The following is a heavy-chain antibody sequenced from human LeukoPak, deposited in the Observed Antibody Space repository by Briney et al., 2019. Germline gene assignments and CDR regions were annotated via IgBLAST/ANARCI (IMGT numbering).Heavy chain of an antibody. CDR1: GFTFDDYA. J-gene: IGHJ4*02. D-gene: IGHD5-18*01. V-gene: IGHV3-9*01. CDR3: ARKGDTAMVTFDY. Sequence: QSGGSLRLSCAASGFTFDDYAMHWVRQAPGKGLEWVSGISWNSGSIGYADSVKGRFTISRDNAKNSLYLQMNSLRAEDTALYYCARKGDTAMVTFDYWGQGTLVTVSS. CDR2: ISWNSGSI.